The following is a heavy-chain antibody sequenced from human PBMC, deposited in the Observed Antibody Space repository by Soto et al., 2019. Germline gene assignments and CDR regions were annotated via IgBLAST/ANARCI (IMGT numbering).Heavy chain of an antibody. CDR3: AKVTEVAGTTDDFDY. V-gene: IGHV3-23*01. CDR1: GFTFSSYA. D-gene: IGHD6-19*01. J-gene: IGHJ4*02. CDR2: ISGSGGST. Sequence: EVQLLESGGGLVQPGGSLSLSCAASGFTFSSYAMSWVRQAPGKGLEWVSAISGSGGSTYYADSVKGRFTISRDNSKNTLDLQMNSLRAEDTAVYYCAKVTEVAGTTDDFDYWGQGTLVTVSS.